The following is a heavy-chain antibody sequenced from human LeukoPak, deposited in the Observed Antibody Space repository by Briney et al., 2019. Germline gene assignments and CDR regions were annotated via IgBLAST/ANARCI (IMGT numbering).Heavy chain of an antibody. CDR2: INWNGGST. V-gene: IGHV3-20*04. CDR3: AREDCTNGVCSHFDY. CDR1: GFTFDDYG. J-gene: IGHJ4*02. Sequence: PGGSLRLSCAASGFTFDDYGMSWVRQAPGKGLEWVSGINWNGGSTGYADSVKGPITISRDNAKNSLYLQMNSLRAEDTALYYCAREDCTNGVCSHFDYWGQGTLVTVSS. D-gene: IGHD2-8*01.